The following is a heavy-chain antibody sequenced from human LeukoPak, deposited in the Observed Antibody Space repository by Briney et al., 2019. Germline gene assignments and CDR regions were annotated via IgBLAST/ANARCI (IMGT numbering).Heavy chain of an antibody. CDR3: AREWIDEWELPYFDY. D-gene: IGHD1-26*01. J-gene: IGHJ4*02. Sequence: GGSLRLSCAASGFTFSSYAMSWVRQAPGKGLEWVSAISGSGGSTYYADSVKGRFTISRDNSKNTLYLQMNSLRAEDTAVYYCAREWIDEWELPYFDYWGQGTLVTVSS. V-gene: IGHV3-23*01. CDR1: GFTFSSYA. CDR2: ISGSGGST.